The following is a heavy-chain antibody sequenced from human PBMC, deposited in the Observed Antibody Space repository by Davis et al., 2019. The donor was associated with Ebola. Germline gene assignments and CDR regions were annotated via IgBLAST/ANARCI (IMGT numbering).Heavy chain of an antibody. J-gene: IGHJ4*02. CDR2: ISGSGGST. CDR3: AKEPAAGFQYYFDY. CDR1: GFTFRSYA. D-gene: IGHD6-13*01. V-gene: IGHV3-23*01. Sequence: GESLKISCAASGFTFRSYAMSWVRQPPGKGLEWVSAISGSGGSTYYADSVKGRFTISRDNSKNTLYLQMNSLRAEDTAVYYCAKEPAAGFQYYFDYWGQGTLVTVSS.